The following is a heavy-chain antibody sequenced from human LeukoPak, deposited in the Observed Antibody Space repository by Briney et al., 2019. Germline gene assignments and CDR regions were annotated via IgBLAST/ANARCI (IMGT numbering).Heavy chain of an antibody. J-gene: IGHJ4*02. V-gene: IGHV3-23*01. CDR2: ISGGGGST. CDR1: GFTFTSYS. CDR3: AREDYGGNYHFDY. Sequence: GGSLRLSCAASGFTFTSYSMNWVRQAPGKGLEWVSTISGGGGSTYYADSVKGRFTMSRDNSKNTLYLQMDSLRAEDTAVYSCAREDYGGNYHFDYWGQGALVTVSS. D-gene: IGHD4-23*01.